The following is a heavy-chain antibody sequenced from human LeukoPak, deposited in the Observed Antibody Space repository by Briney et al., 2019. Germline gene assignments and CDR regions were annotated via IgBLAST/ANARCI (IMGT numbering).Heavy chain of an antibody. D-gene: IGHD3-22*01. CDR1: GFMFDDYG. CDR2: ITSDGGGS. J-gene: IGHJ6*03. V-gene: IGHV3-43D*03. Sequence: RGGSLRLSCAASGFMFDDYGMHWVRQVPGKGLEWVSLITSDGGGSYYADSVKGRFTISRDNSKNSLYLEMNSLRPEDTALYYCARRNYYDNTGYYAYQYYYMDVWGKGTTVTVSS. CDR3: ARRNYYDNTGYYAYQYYYMDV.